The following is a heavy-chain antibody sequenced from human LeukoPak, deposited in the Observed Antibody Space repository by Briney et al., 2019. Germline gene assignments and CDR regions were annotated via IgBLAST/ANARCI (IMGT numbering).Heavy chain of an antibody. CDR3: ASGVGATPSLFDY. CDR1: GGTFSSYA. V-gene: IGHV1-69*04. Sequence: SVKVSCKASGGTFSSYAISRVRQAPGQGLEWMGRIIPIFGIANYAQKFQGRVTITADKSTSTAYMELSSLRSEDTAVYYCASGVGATPSLFDYWGQGTLVTVSS. J-gene: IGHJ4*02. CDR2: IIPIFGIA. D-gene: IGHD1-26*01.